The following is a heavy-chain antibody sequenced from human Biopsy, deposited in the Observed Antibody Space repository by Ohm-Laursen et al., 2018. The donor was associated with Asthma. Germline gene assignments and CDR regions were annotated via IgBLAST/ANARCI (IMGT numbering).Heavy chain of an antibody. V-gene: IGHV3-30*18. J-gene: IGHJ3*02. CDR2: MSFDGRQT. D-gene: IGHD3-3*01. CDR1: GFTFNSYG. CDR3: AKERYYDFWSGYPI. Sequence: SLRLSCAASGFTFNSYGMHWVRQAPGKGLEWVAVMSFDGRQTYYADFVKGRFTISRDNSKNTLYLQMNSLRAEDTAVYYCAKERYYDFWSGYPIWGQGTMVTVSS.